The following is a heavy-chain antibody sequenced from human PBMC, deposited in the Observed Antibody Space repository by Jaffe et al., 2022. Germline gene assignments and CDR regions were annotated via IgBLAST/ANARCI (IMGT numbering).Heavy chain of an antibody. Sequence: QVQLVQSGGEVKKPGASMKVSCKASGYTFTDYGVGWVRQAPGQGLEWVGWVSTYNINTDYAQKFQGRVTMTTDTSTSTAYLELRSLTSDDTAVYYCTRGGDFLRYWGQGTLVTVSS. V-gene: IGHV1-18*04. CDR2: VSTYNINT. CDR3: TRGGDFLRY. D-gene: IGHD3-9*01. CDR1: GYTFTDYG. J-gene: IGHJ4*02.